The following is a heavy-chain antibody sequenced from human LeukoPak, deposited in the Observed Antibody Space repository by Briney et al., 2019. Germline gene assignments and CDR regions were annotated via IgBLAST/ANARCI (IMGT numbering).Heavy chain of an antibody. D-gene: IGHD2-15*01. CDR1: GGTFSSYA. CDR3: AREPKYCSGGSCYPQGSYYYYMDV. Sequence: ASVKVSCKASGGTFSSYAISWVRQAPGQGLEWMGGIIPIFGTANYAQKFQGRVTITADKSTSTAYMELSSLRSEDTAVYYCAREPKYCSGGSCYPQGSYYYYMDVWGKGTTVTVSS. V-gene: IGHV1-69*06. CDR2: IIPIFGTA. J-gene: IGHJ6*03.